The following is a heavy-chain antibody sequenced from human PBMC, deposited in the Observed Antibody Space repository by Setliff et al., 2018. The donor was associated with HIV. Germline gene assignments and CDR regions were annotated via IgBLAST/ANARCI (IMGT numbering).Heavy chain of an antibody. J-gene: IGHJ6*02. CDR1: DLTVSNNY. Sequence: EGSLRLSCAASDLTVSNNYMSWVRQAPGKGLELVSIIYTGGSTFYGDSVKDRFTISRDNAKNSMDLQMNSLRAEDTAIYYCARKLRPGHGVDVWGQGTTVTVSS. CDR2: IYTGGST. CDR3: ARKLRPGHGVDV. D-gene: IGHD3-10*01. V-gene: IGHV3-53*01.